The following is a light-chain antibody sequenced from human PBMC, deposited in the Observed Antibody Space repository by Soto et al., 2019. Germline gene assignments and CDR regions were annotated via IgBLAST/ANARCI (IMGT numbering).Light chain of an antibody. Sequence: QLVLTQSSSASASLGSSVKLTCTLSSGHSSYIIAWHQQQPGKAPRYLMKLEGSGSYHTGSGVPDRFSGSSSGADRYLTISNLQFDDEADYYCETWDSDTHTVFGGGTKLTVL. V-gene: IGLV4-60*02. J-gene: IGLJ3*02. CDR2: LEGSGSY. CDR3: ETWDSDTHTV. CDR1: SGHSSYI.